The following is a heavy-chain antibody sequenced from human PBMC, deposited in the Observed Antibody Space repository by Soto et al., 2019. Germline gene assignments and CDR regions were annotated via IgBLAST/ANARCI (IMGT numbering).Heavy chain of an antibody. CDR3: ARGISWYWFDP. J-gene: IGHJ5*02. V-gene: IGHV4-59*01. D-gene: IGHD6-13*01. CDR1: GGSISSNY. Sequence: SETLSLTCTVSGGSISSNYWSWIRQPPGKGLEWIGYIYYSGSTNYNPSLKSRVTISVDTSKNQFSLKLSSVTAADTAVYYCARGISWYWFDPWGQGTLVTVSS. CDR2: IYYSGST.